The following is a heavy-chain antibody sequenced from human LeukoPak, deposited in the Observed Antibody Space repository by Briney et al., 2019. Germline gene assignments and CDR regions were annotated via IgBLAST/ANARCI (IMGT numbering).Heavy chain of an antibody. V-gene: IGHV4-59*08. D-gene: IGHD3-22*01. CDR1: GGSINTYY. Sequence: PSETLFLTCTVSGGSINTYYWSWIRQSPGKGLEWIGYIYHTGDTNTNPSLKGRVSISLDTSKRQFSLWVNSATAADTATYYCARIVRYYESSGYPTYFMDVWGKGTTVTVSS. J-gene: IGHJ6*03. CDR2: IYHTGDT. CDR3: ARIVRYYESSGYPTYFMDV.